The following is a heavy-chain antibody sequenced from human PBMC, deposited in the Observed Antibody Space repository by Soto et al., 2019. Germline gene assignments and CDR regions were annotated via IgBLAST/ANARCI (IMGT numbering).Heavy chain of an antibody. CDR2: ISSSSSYI. V-gene: IGHV3-21*01. CDR3: ARDSHSSSWSGAFDI. CDR1: GFTFSSYS. Sequence: EVQMVESGGGLVKPGGSLRLSCAASGFTFSSYSMNWVRQAPGKGLEWVSSISSSSSYIYYADSVKGRFTISRDNAKNSLYLQMNSLRAEDTAVYYCARDSHSSSWSGAFDIWVQGTMVTVSS. D-gene: IGHD6-13*01. J-gene: IGHJ3*02.